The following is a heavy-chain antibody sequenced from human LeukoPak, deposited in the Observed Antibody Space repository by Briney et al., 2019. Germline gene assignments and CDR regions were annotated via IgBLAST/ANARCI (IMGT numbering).Heavy chain of an antibody. Sequence: KPSETLSLTCAVYGGSFSGYYWSWIRQPPGKGLEWIGEINHSGSTNYNPSLKSRVTISVDTSKNQFSLKLSSVTAADTAVYYCARRITTFGVAKSPFDYWGQGTLVTVSS. V-gene: IGHV4-34*01. J-gene: IGHJ4*02. D-gene: IGHD3-3*01. CDR1: GGSFSGYY. CDR2: INHSGST. CDR3: ARRITTFGVAKSPFDY.